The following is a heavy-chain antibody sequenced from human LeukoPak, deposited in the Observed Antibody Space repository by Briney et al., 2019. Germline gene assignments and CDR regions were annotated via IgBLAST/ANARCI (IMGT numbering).Heavy chain of an antibody. CDR1: GYTFTSYG. J-gene: IGHJ4*02. CDR2: ISAYNGNT. D-gene: IGHD6-19*01. Sequence: GASVQVSCKASGYTFTSYGISWVRQAPGQGLEWMVWISAYNGNTNYAQKLQGRVTMTTDTSTSTAYMELRSLRSDDTAVYYCARGRGIAVAGNSPFDYWGQGTLVTVSS. CDR3: ARGRGIAVAGNSPFDY. V-gene: IGHV1-18*01.